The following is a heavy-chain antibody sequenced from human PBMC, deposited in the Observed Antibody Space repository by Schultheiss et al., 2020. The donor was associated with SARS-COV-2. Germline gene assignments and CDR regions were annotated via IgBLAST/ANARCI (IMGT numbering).Heavy chain of an antibody. CDR3: AKDPDSTRDY. Sequence: GGSLRLSCAASGFTFSTYAMTWVRQAPGKGLEWVSGISWNSGSIGYADSVKGRFTISRDNSKNTLYLQMNSLRAEDTAVYYCAKDPDSTRDYWGQGTLVTVSS. CDR2: ISWNSGSI. V-gene: IGHV3-23*01. J-gene: IGHJ4*02. CDR1: GFTFSTYA. D-gene: IGHD3-22*01.